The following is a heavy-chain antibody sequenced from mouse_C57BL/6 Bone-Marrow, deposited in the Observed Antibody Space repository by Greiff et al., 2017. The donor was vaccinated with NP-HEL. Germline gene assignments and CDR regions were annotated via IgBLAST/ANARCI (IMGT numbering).Heavy chain of an antibody. CDR2: ISYSGSP. CDR3: ARGTYYYAMDD. V-gene: IGHV3-1*01. CDR1: GYSITSGYD. Sequence: EVKLMESGPGMVKPSQSLSLTCTVTGYSITSGYDWHWIRHFPGNKLEWMGYISYSGSPNYNPSLKSRISITHDTSKNHFFLKLNSVTTEDTATYYCARGTYYYAMDDWGQGTSVTVSS. J-gene: IGHJ4*01. D-gene: IGHD5-1*01.